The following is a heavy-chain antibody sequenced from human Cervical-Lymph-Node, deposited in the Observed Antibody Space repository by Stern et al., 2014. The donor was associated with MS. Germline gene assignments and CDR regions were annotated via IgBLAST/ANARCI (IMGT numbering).Heavy chain of an antibody. CDR1: GFTFRSYD. CDR2: IIRNGDTT. D-gene: IGHD1-1*01. CDR3: ARASTSHWAFDL. J-gene: IGHJ3*01. Sequence: EDQLVESGGDLVRPGGSLRLSCISSGFTFRSYDVHWVRQAPGKGLEYVSHIIRNGDTTYYADSVEGRFTLTRDDSKNTLYLQMGSLTTEDMAVYYCARASTSHWAFDLWGQGTTVTVFS. V-gene: IGHV3-64*07.